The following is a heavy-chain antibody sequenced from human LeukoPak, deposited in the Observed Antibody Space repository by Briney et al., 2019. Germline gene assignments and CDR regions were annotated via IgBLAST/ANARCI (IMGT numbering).Heavy chain of an antibody. V-gene: IGHV1-2*02. CDR3: ARDSTYDSRFDP. Sequence: ASVKVSCKASGYTFTGYYMHWVRQAPGQGLEWMGWINPNSGGTNYAQKFQGRVTMTRDTSISTAYMELGRLRSDDTAVYYCARDSTYDSRFDPWGQGTLVTVSS. CDR1: GYTFTGYY. D-gene: IGHD5-12*01. J-gene: IGHJ5*02. CDR2: INPNSGGT.